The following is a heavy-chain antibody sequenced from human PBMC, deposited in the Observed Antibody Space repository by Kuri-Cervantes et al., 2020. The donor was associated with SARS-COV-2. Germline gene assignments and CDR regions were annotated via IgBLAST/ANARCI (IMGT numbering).Heavy chain of an antibody. CDR3: ATALAVSMNWFDT. Sequence: GESLKISCAASGFNFSSYDMHWVRQATGKGLEWVSASGTAGDAYYPGSVKGRFTIYRENAKNSLYLQMNSLRAGDTSVYYCATALAVSMNWFDTWGQGTLVTVSS. V-gene: IGHV3-13*01. CDR2: SGTAGDA. CDR1: GFNFSSYD. D-gene: IGHD2-21*01. J-gene: IGHJ5*02.